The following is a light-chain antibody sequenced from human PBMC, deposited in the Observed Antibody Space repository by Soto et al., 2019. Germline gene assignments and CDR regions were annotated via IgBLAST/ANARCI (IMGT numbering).Light chain of an antibody. CDR1: QSVSSN. Sequence: EIVMTQSPATLSVSPGERATLSCRASQSVSSNLAWYQQKPGQAPRLLIYGASTRATGIPARFSGSGSGTEFTLTISSLQSEDFAVDYCQQYNNRPHRRAFGQGTKVEIK. CDR3: QQYNNRPHRRA. V-gene: IGKV3-15*01. J-gene: IGKJ1*01. CDR2: GAS.